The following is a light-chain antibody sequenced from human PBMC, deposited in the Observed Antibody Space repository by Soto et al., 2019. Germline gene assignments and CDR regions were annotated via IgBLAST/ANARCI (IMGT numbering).Light chain of an antibody. Sequence: QSVLTQPPSASGSPGQSVTISCTGNSSDVGGYNYVSWYQQHPGKAPKLMIYEVSKRPSGVPDRFSGSKSGNTASLTVSGLQAEDEADYYCSSYAGSNIVVFGGGTKLTVL. CDR2: EVS. CDR3: SSYAGSNIVV. V-gene: IGLV2-8*01. CDR1: SSDVGGYNY. J-gene: IGLJ2*01.